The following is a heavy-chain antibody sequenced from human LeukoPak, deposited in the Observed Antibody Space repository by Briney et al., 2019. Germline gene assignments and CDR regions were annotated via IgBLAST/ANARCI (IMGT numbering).Heavy chain of an antibody. J-gene: IGHJ6*02. CDR3: AKGLGCSGGSCYLYYYYYGMDV. Sequence: GGCLRLSCAASGFTFDDYAMHWVRQAPGKGLEWVSGISWNSGSIGYADSVKGRFTISRDNAKNSLYLQMNSLRAEDTALYYCAKGLGCSGGSCYLYYYYYGMDVWGQGTTVTVSS. CDR1: GFTFDDYA. D-gene: IGHD2-15*01. V-gene: IGHV3-9*01. CDR2: ISWNSGSI.